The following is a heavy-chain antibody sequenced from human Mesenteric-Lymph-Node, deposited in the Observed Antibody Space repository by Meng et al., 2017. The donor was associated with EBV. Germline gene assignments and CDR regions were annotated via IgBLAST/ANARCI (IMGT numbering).Heavy chain of an antibody. CDR3: ARDRLTAMVKGGWFDP. J-gene: IGHJ5*02. V-gene: IGHV6-1*01. D-gene: IGHD5-18*01. CDR2: TYYRSKWYN. Sequence: VQLQQSGPGLVKPSQTISLTCSISVDSVSSNSAAWNWIRQSPSRGLEWLGRTYYRSKWYNDYAVSVKSRITINPDTSKNQFSLQLNSVTPEDTAVYYCARDRLTAMVKGGWFDPWGQGTLVTVSS. CDR1: VDSVSSNSAA.